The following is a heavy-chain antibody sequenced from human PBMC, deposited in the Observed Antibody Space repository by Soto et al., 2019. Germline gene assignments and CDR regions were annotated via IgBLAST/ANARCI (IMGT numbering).Heavy chain of an antibody. Sequence: EVQVLESGGGLVQPGGSLRLSCAASGVTFSSYSMTWVRQAPENRLEWVSAISGSGDATYYADSVKGRFTISRDNSKNTLYLQMDSLRVEDTAIYYCAKYCSGVTCSVDWGQGTVVTVSS. V-gene: IGHV3-23*01. CDR3: AKYCSGVTCSVD. D-gene: IGHD2-15*01. CDR2: ISGSGDAT. CDR1: GVTFSSYS. J-gene: IGHJ4*02.